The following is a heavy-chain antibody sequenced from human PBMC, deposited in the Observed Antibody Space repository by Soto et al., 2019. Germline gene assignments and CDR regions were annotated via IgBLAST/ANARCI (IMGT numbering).Heavy chain of an antibody. V-gene: IGHV4-34*01. J-gene: IGHJ4*02. CDR1: GGSFSGYY. CDR2: INHSGST. CDR3: ARDKITGIFDY. Sequence: QVQLQQWGAGLLKPSETLSLTCAVYGGSFSGYYWTWIRQPPGTGLEWIGEINHSGSTHYNPSLKSRVTIAVDTSKNQFSLKLTSVTAADTAVYYCARDKITGIFDYWGQGTLVTVSS. D-gene: IGHD2-8*02.